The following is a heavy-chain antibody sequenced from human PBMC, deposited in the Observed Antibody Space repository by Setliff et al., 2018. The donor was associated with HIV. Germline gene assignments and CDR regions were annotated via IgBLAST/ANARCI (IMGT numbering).Heavy chain of an antibody. J-gene: IGHJ4*02. CDR2: TYYRSKWYY. CDR1: GDSVSSNNAA. Sequence: SQTLSLTCAISGDSVSSNNAAWNWNRQSPLRGLEWLGRTYYRSKWYYNYAVSEKSRITINPNTSKNKFSLKRSSVTAADTAVYYCARGLSFYDPGGFDYWGQGTLVTVSS. V-gene: IGHV6-1*01. D-gene: IGHD3-22*01. CDR3: ARGLSFYDPGGFDY.